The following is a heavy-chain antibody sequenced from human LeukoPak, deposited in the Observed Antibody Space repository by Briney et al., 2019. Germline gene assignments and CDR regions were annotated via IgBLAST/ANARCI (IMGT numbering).Heavy chain of an antibody. Sequence: GGSLRLSCAASEFTFSNYWMSWVRQAPGKGLEWVANIKQDGSEKYYVDSVKGRFTVSRDNAKNSLYLQMNSLRAEDTAVFYCARGGMVRRVMGAFDIWGQGTLVTVSS. CDR2: IKQDGSEK. J-gene: IGHJ3*02. D-gene: IGHD3-10*01. V-gene: IGHV3-7*01. CDR1: EFTFSNYW. CDR3: ARGGMVRRVMGAFDI.